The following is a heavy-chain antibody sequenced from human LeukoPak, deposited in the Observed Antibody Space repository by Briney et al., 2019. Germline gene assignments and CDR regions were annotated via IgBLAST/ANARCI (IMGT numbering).Heavy chain of an antibody. D-gene: IGHD6-13*01. CDR1: GLTFSKSN. Sequence: GGSLRLFCAASGLTFSKSNMKWPRQAPGKGLEWVSSLIGSSSSIYYADSVKGRFTIARDNAKNSLYLQINSLRPEDTAVYYCARDSRLVVAGVFDPWGQGTLVTVSS. CDR3: ARDSRLVVAGVFDP. J-gene: IGHJ5*02. CDR2: LIGSSSSI. V-gene: IGHV3-21*01.